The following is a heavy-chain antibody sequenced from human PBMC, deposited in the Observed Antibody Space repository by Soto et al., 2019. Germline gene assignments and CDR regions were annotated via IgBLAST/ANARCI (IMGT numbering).Heavy chain of an antibody. V-gene: IGHV4-4*07. CDR2: IYTSGTT. D-gene: IGHD2-2*01. CDR3: ARDLQSTTRLDP. CDR1: GASISSYF. Sequence: SETLSLTCTVSGASISSYFWSWIRQPAGKGLEWIGRIYTSGTTNYNPSLKSRVTMSLDTSKNQFSLKLTSVTAADTAVYFCARDLQSTTRLDPWGQGTPVTVSS. J-gene: IGHJ5*02.